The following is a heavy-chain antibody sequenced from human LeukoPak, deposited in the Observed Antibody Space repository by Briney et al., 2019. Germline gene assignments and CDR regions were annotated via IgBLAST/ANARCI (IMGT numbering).Heavy chain of an antibody. J-gene: IGHJ5*02. CDR1: GGSISTYY. CDR2: IYYSGST. V-gene: IGHV4-59*01. CDR3: ARESYSGSYFGWFDP. Sequence: SETLSHTCTVSGGSISTYYWSWIRQPPGKGLEWIGYIYYSGSTNYNPSLKSRVTISVDTSKNQFSLKLSSVTAADTAVYYCARESYSGSYFGWFDPWGQGTLVTVSS. D-gene: IGHD1-26*01.